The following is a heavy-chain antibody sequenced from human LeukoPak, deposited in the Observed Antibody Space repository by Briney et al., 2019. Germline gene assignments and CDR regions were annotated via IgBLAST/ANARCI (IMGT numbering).Heavy chain of an antibody. CDR3: TRRYNYDSSGYYYVRDAFDI. V-gene: IGHV3-49*04. Sequence: GGSLRLSCAASGFTFSSYWMSWVRQAPGKGLEWVGFIRSKAYGGTTKNAASVKGRFTISRDDSRSIAYLQMNSLKTEDTAVYYCTRRYNYDSSGYYYVRDAFDIWGQGTMVTVSS. D-gene: IGHD3-22*01. J-gene: IGHJ3*02. CDR1: GFTFSSYW. CDR2: IRSKAYGGTT.